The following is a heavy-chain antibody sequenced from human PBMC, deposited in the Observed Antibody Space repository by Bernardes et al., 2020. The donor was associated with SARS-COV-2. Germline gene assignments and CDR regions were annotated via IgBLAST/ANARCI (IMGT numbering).Heavy chain of an antibody. V-gene: IGHV3-48*01. CDR2: ISSSSSTI. D-gene: IGHD3-3*01. Sequence: GGSLRLSCAASGFTFSSYSMNWVRQAPGKGLEWVSYISSSSSTIYYADSVKGRFTISRDNAKNSLYLQMNSLRAEDTAVYYCARLGFLHGMDVWGQGTTVTVSS. CDR3: ARLGFLHGMDV. J-gene: IGHJ6*02. CDR1: GFTFSSYS.